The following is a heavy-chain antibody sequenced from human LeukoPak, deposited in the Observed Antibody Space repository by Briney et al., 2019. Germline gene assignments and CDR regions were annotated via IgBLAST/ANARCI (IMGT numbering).Heavy chain of an antibody. CDR3: AKGLWFGELLSVPNFDY. CDR2: ISSDGSNK. V-gene: IGHV3-30*18. Sequence: PGGSLRLSCGASGFTFSSYGMHWVRQAPGKGLEWVAVISSDGSNKYYSDSVKGRFTISRDNSKNTLYLQMNSLRAEDTAVYYCAKGLWFGELLSVPNFDYWGQGTLVTVSS. D-gene: IGHD3-10*01. CDR1: GFTFSSYG. J-gene: IGHJ4*02.